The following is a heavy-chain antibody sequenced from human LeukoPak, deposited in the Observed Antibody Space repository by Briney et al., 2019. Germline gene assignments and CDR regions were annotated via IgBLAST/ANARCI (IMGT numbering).Heavy chain of an antibody. CDR1: GFTFSSYW. V-gene: IGHV3-7*01. CDR2: IKQDESEK. J-gene: IGHJ3*02. CDR3: ATLRDADSGYRAFDI. D-gene: IGHD3-22*01. Sequence: PGGSLRLSCAASGFTFSSYWMSWVRQAPGKGLEWVANIKQDESEKNYVASVKGRFTISRDNAKNSLFLQMNSLRAEDTAVYYCATLRDADSGYRAFDICGHGTMVTVSS.